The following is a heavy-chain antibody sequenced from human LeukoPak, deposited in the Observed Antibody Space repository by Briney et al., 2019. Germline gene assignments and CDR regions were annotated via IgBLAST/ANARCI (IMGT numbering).Heavy chain of an antibody. CDR1: GFTMSNNA. J-gene: IGHJ4*02. D-gene: IGHD4-17*01. Sequence: PGGSLRLSCAASGFTMSNNAMSWVRQAPGKGLEWVSTIDSGSTYIYYADSVKGRFTISRDNAKNSLYLQMNSLRAEDTAVYYCATNDYGASDYWGQGTLVTVSS. CDR3: ATNDYGASDY. V-gene: IGHV3-21*01. CDR2: IDSGSTYI.